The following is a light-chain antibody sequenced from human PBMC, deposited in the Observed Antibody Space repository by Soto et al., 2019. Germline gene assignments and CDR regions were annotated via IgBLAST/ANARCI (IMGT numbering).Light chain of an antibody. CDR2: EVS. Sequence: QSVLAQPPSASASLGHSVTISCTGTSSDISDYNYVSWYQQHAGKAPKLMIYEVSQRPSGVPDRFSGSKSGNTASLTVSGLQAEDEADYYCGSYVGSKSFVFGGGTK. J-gene: IGLJ3*02. V-gene: IGLV2-8*01. CDR3: GSYVGSKSFV. CDR1: SSDISDYNY.